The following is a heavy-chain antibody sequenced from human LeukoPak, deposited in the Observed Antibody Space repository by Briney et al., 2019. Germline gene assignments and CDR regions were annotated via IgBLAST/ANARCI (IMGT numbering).Heavy chain of an antibody. D-gene: IGHD4/OR15-4a*01. CDR1: GGSISSYY. Sequence: SETLSLTCTVSGGSISSYYWSWIRQPPGKGLEWIGYIYYSGSTSYNPSLKSRVTISVDTSKNQFSLRLSSVTAADTAVYYCARDPNSNYFDFWGQGTLVTVSS. V-gene: IGHV4-59*12. J-gene: IGHJ4*02. CDR2: IYYSGST. CDR3: ARDPNSNYFDF.